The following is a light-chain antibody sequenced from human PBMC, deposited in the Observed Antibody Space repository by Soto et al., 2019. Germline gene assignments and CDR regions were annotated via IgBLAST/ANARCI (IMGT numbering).Light chain of an antibody. CDR3: SSYTSGSTLVV. J-gene: IGLJ2*01. Sequence: QSVLTQPASVSGSPGQSITISCTGTSSDVGGYKYVSWYQQHPGKAPKLMIYDVSNRPSGVSNRFSGSKSGNTASLTISGLQAEDEADYYCSSYTSGSTLVVFGGGTKVTVL. V-gene: IGLV2-14*01. CDR2: DVS. CDR1: SSDVGGYKY.